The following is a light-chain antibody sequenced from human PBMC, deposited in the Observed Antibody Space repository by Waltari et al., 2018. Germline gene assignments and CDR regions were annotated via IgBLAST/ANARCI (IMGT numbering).Light chain of an antibody. J-gene: IGLJ3*02. V-gene: IGLV2-11*01. CDR1: RSDIGGHND. CDR3: CSYAGSYIWL. CDR2: DVS. Sequence: QSALTQPRSVSGSHGQSVTISCTGTRSDIGGHNDVSWYQQHPGKAPKVMIYDVSKLPSGVSDRFSGFKSDSTASLTISGLQADDEADYYCCSYAGSYIWLFGGGTKLTVL.